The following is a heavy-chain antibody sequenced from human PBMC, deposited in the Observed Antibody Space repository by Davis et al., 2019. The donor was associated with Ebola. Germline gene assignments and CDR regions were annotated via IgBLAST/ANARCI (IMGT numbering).Heavy chain of an antibody. CDR2: FDPEDGET. J-gene: IGHJ4*02. CDR3: TIGGLTGGFDY. Sequence: ASVKVSCKVSGYTLTELSIHWVRQAPGKGLEWMGSFDPEDGETISAQKFQGRVTMTEDTSTDTAYMELSSLTSDDTAVYFCTIGGLTGGFDYWGQGTLVTVSS. V-gene: IGHV1-24*01. D-gene: IGHD2-8*02. CDR1: GYTLTELS.